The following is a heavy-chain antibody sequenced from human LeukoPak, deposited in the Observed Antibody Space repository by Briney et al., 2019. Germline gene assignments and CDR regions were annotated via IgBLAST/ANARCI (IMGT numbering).Heavy chain of an antibody. D-gene: IGHD5-18*01. V-gene: IGHV3-15*01. J-gene: IGHJ5*01. Sequence: PGGSLRLSCAASGFTFSDYYVSWIRQAPGKGLEWVGRIKSKTDGGTTDYAAPVKGRFTISRDDSKNTLYLQMNSLKTEDTAVYYCTTRIQLWFDYWGQGTLVTVSS. CDR2: IKSKTDGGTT. CDR3: TTRIQLWFDY. CDR1: GFTFSDYY.